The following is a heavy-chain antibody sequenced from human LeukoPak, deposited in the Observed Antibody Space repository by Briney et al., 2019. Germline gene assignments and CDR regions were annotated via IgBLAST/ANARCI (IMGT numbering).Heavy chain of an antibody. CDR3: ARSGEGTRWEPYLDY. CDR2: IGTAGDT. D-gene: IGHD1-26*01. CDR1: GFTFSSYD. Sequence: PGGSLRLSCAASGFTFSSYDMHWVRQATGKGLEWVSAIGTAGDTYYPGSVKGRFTISRENAKNSLYLQMNSLRAGDTAVYYCARSGEGTRWEPYLDYWGQGTLVTVSS. V-gene: IGHV3-13*01. J-gene: IGHJ4*02.